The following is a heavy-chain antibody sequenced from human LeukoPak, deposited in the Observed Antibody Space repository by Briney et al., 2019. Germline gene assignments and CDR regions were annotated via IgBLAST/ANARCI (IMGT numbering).Heavy chain of an antibody. D-gene: IGHD1-26*01. CDR2: ISWNSGSI. J-gene: IGHJ4*02. V-gene: IGHV3-9*01. Sequence: GRSLRLSCAASGFTFDDYAMHWVRQAPGKGLEGVSGISWNSGSIGYANSVKGRFTISRDNAKNSLYLQMNSLRAEDTALYYCATPLKSSGSYWDPFDYWGQGTLVTVSS. CDR3: ATPLKSSGSYWDPFDY. CDR1: GFTFDDYA.